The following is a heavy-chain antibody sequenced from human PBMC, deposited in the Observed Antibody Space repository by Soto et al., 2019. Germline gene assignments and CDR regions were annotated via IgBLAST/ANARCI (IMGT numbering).Heavy chain of an antibody. CDR3: VKGRNWASGSDY. CDR2: INSRSSST. CDR1: GFTFSDHY. V-gene: IGHV3-11*05. J-gene: IGHJ4*02. D-gene: IGHD7-27*01. Sequence: PGRSMRLSCAASGFTFSDHYMSWIRQAPGKGLEWVSYINSRSSSTNYADSVKGRFTISRDNAKNLLYLQMSSLTVEDTAVYYCVKGRNWASGSDYRGQGTLVTVSS.